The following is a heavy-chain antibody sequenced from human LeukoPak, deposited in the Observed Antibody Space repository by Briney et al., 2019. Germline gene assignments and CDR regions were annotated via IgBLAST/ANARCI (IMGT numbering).Heavy chain of an antibody. CDR2: INLNSGGT. V-gene: IGHV1-2*02. CDR3: ARDQATVTTPYFDY. J-gene: IGHJ4*02. CDR1: GFTFTVYY. Sequence: GASVKVSFKTSGFTFTVYYIHWVRQAPGQGLEWMGWINLNSGGTSFAQTFQGRVTMTRDTSITTAYVELSRLGSDDTAVYYCARDQATVTTPYFDYWGQGTLVTVPS. D-gene: IGHD4-17*01.